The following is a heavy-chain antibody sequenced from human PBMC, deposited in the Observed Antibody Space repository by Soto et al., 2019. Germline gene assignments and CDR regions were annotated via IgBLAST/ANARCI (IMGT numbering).Heavy chain of an antibody. J-gene: IGHJ4*02. CDR1: GYSISSGYY. CDR3: AYLDGRGYSLAHCYWYLDY. V-gene: IGHV4-38-2*01. CDR2: IYHSGST. Sequence: ASETLSLTCAVSGYSISSGYYWGWIRQPPGEGVEWIGSIYHSGSTYYNPPLKRRVTISVDTSKDKFTLKLCSVTAADTAVYYCAYLDGRGYSLAHCYWYLDYWGRGTLVTVSS. D-gene: IGHD3-22*01.